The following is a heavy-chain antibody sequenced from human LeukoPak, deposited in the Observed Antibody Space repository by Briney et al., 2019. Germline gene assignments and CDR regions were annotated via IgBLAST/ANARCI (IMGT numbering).Heavy chain of an antibody. Sequence: ASVKVSCKASGYTFTKYVINWVRQATGQGLEWMGWMDPNSGNTGYAQRFQGRVTITRNTSITTANMELSSLTSEDTAVYYCARAITVVRGVIIPYMDVWGKGTTVTVSS. CDR1: GYTFTKYV. J-gene: IGHJ6*04. D-gene: IGHD3-10*01. CDR2: MDPNSGNT. V-gene: IGHV1-8*03. CDR3: ARAITVVRGVIIPYMDV.